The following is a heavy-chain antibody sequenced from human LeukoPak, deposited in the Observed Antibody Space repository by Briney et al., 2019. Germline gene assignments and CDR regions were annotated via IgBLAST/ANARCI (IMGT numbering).Heavy chain of an antibody. CDR3: ARDDCSGGSCYSH. CDR1: GGSFSSGSYY. CDR2: IYTSGST. J-gene: IGHJ4*02. D-gene: IGHD2-15*01. V-gene: IGHV4-61*02. Sequence: SETLSLTCTVSGGSFSSGSYYWSWIRQPAGKGLEWIGRIYTSGSTNYNPSLKSRVTISVDTSKNQFSLKLSSVTAADTAVYYCARDDCSGGSCYSHWGQGTLVTVSS.